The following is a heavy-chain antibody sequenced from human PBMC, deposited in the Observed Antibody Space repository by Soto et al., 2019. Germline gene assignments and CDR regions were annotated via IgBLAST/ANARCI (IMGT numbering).Heavy chain of an antibody. Sequence: SETLSLTCAVYGGSFSGYYWSWIRQPPGKGLEWIGEINHSGSTNYNPSLKSRVTISVDTSKNQFSLKLSSVTAADTAVYYCARSHRPKRFSRGEASYWGQGSLVTVSS. D-gene: IGHD2-15*01. V-gene: IGHV4-34*01. CDR3: ARSHRPKRFSRGEASY. CDR2: INHSGST. CDR1: GGSFSGYY. J-gene: IGHJ4*02.